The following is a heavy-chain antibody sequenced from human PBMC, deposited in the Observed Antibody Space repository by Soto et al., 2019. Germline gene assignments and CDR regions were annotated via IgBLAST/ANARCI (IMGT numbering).Heavy chain of an antibody. V-gene: IGHV3-23*01. CDR3: AKDRGSGSRDWPRFDP. D-gene: IGHD6-19*01. CDR1: GFTFSSYA. CDR2: ISGSGGRA. J-gene: IGHJ5*02. Sequence: EVQLLESGGGLVQPGGSLRLSCAVSGFTFSSYAMSWVRQAPGKGLEWVSVISGSGGRANYADSVKGRFTISRDKSKNTLYLQMSSLRAEDTAVYYGAKDRGSGSRDWPRFDPWVQGTLVTVAS.